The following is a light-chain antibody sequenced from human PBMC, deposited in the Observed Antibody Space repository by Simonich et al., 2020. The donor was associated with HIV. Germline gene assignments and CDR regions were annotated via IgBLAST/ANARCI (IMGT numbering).Light chain of an antibody. CDR2: EDR. Sequence: SYELTQPPSVSVSPGQTATITFSGDALTKKYAYLYQQKSGQAPVLVIYEDRKRPSGIPERFPGSISVTMATLSISGAQVEDEGDYYCYSTDSIGNNWIFGGGTRVTVL. V-gene: IGLV3-10*01. J-gene: IGLJ2*01. CDR1: ALTKKY. CDR3: YSTDSIGNNWI.